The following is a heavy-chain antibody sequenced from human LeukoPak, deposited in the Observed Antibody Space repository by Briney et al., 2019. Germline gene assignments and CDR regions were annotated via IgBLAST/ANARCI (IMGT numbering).Heavy chain of an antibody. CDR1: GFTVSSNY. CDR2: IYSGGST. Sequence: GGSLRLSCAASGFTVSSNYTSWVRQAPGKGLEWVSVIYSGGSTYYADSVKGRFTISRDNSKNTLYLQMNSLRAEDTAVYYCARDRVVGADLYYFDYWGQGTLVTVSS. CDR3: ARDRVVGADLYYFDY. V-gene: IGHV3-66*01. J-gene: IGHJ4*02. D-gene: IGHD1-26*01.